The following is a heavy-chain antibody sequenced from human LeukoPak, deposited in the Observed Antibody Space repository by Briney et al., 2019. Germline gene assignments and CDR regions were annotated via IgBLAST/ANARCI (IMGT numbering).Heavy chain of an antibody. CDR2: IRYDGTNK. D-gene: IGHD1-26*01. Sequence: GGSLRLSCAASGFTFSSFGMHWVRQAPGQGLEWVAFIRYDGTNKYYADSVKGRFTISRDNSKNTLYLQMNSLRAEDTAVYYCAREVGATPYFDYWGQGTLVTVSS. J-gene: IGHJ4*02. V-gene: IGHV3-30*02. CDR3: AREVGATPYFDY. CDR1: GFTFSSFG.